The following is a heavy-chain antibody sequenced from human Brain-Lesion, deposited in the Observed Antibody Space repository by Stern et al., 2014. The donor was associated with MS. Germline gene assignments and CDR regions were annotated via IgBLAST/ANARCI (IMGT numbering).Heavy chain of an antibody. J-gene: IGHJ5*02. Sequence: DQLVESGGGVVQPGRPLRLSCVASGFTFGSCAIHWVRQAPGKGLEWVAGVSYDGSNKYYADSVKGRFTISRDNSQNTLYMQMSSLRPEDTAVYYCAKDRQYLTYFFDHWGQGSLVTVSS. D-gene: IGHD2/OR15-2a*01. CDR3: AKDRQYLTYFFDH. CDR1: GFTFGSCA. CDR2: VSYDGSNK. V-gene: IGHV3-30*18.